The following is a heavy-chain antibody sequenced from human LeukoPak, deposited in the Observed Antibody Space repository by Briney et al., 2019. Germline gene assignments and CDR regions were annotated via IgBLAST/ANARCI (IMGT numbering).Heavy chain of an antibody. V-gene: IGHV3-48*01. J-gene: IGHJ4*02. Sequence: GGSLRLSCAASGFTFSSHSMNWVRQAPGKGLEWVSYVSSSSSTIYYADSVKGRFTISRDNAKNSLYLQMNSLRAEDTAVYYCARGAYYYEDWGQGTLVTVSS. CDR2: VSSSSSTI. CDR3: ARGAYYYED. D-gene: IGHD3-22*01. CDR1: GFTFSSHS.